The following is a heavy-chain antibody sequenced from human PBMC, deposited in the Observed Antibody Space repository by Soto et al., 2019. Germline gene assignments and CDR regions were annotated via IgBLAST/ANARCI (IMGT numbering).Heavy chain of an antibody. J-gene: IGHJ4*02. Sequence: QVHLAESGGGVVQPGRSLRLSCAGSGFTFSSYGMHWVRQAPGKGLEWVAVISNDGSYKYYADSLKGRFIISRDNSKNTLYLKMNSLRAEDTAVYYCAKDLNYYESSPDNYWCQGPLVSVPP. D-gene: IGHD3-22*01. CDR3: AKDLNYYESSPDNY. CDR1: GFTFSSYG. CDR2: ISNDGSYK. V-gene: IGHV3-30*18.